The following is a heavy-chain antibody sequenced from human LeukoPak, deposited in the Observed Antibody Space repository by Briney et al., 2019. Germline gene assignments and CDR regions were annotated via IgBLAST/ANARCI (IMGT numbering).Heavy chain of an antibody. Sequence: GGSLRLSCSASGFTFSSYAMHWVRQAPGKGLEYVSAISSNGGSTYYAGSVKGRFTISRDNSKNTLYLQMSSLRAEDTAVYYCVRSSSLWFDPWGQGTLVTVSS. J-gene: IGHJ5*02. CDR2: ISSNGGST. V-gene: IGHV3-64D*06. CDR3: VRSSSLWFDP. D-gene: IGHD6-6*01. CDR1: GFTFSSYA.